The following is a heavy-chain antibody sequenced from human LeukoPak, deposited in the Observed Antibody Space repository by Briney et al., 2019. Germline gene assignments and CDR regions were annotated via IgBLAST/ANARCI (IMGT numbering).Heavy chain of an antibody. Sequence: SETLCLTCAVSGGSFSGYYWSWIRQAPGKGLEWVGEINHSGSTNYNPSLQSRVTKPADTSKTQSPLKLSSLTAADTAGYYCARGRTRGYSGYEFPYFGYWGQGTLVTVSS. D-gene: IGHD5-12*01. CDR3: ARGRTRGYSGYEFPYFGY. CDR1: GGSFSGYY. CDR2: INHSGST. V-gene: IGHV4-34*01. J-gene: IGHJ4*02.